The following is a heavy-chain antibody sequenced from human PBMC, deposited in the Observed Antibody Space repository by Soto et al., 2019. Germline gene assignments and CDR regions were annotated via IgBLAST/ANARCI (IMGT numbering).Heavy chain of an antibody. CDR2: IIPLLDII. CDR1: GGTFSSYS. J-gene: IGHJ4*02. Sequence: QVQLVQSGAEVQKPGSSVKVSCKASGGTFSSYSINWVRQAPGQGLEWMGKIIPLLDIIHYAQKFKGRVTITADRSTSTAYLDRSSLGSEDTAVYYCARNSGSYSSFDYWGQGTLVTVSS. CDR3: ARNSGSYSSFDY. V-gene: IGHV1-69*02. D-gene: IGHD1-26*01.